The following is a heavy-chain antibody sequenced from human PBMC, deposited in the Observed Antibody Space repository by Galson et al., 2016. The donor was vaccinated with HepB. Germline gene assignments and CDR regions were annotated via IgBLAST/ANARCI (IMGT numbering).Heavy chain of an antibody. V-gene: IGHV1-2*02. CDR1: GYSFTAYH. CDR3: ARVMTVTTDFDGFDI. CDR2: IYPKTGAT. J-gene: IGHJ3*02. Sequence: SAKVSCKASGYSFTAYHLHWVRQAPGEGLEWVGWIYPKTGATKYAQRFQGRVTLTWDTSVTTAYMELARLRADDTAVYYCARVMTVTTDFDGFDIWGQGTVVTVSS. D-gene: IGHD1-1*01.